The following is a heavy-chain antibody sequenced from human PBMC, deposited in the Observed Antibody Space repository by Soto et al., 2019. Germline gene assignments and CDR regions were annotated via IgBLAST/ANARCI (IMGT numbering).Heavy chain of an antibody. V-gene: IGHV3-7*02. D-gene: IGHD3-22*01. J-gene: IGHJ5*02. Sequence: GGSLRLSCTGFGFTFSNNWVTWVRQAPGKGLEWVANIHPDGNEKRYVDSVKGRFTISRDNAKNTLYLQMNSLRAEDTAVYYCARVISYYDSSGYYPQGFWFDPWGQGTLVTVSS. CDR1: GFTFSNNW. CDR3: ARVISYYDSSGYYPQGFWFDP. CDR2: IHPDGNEK.